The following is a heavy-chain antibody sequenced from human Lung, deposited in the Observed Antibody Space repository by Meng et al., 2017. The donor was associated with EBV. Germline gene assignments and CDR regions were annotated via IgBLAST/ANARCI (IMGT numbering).Heavy chain of an antibody. D-gene: IGHD6-19*01. V-gene: IGHV4-34*01. Sequence: QLQRQQWGAGLFKPSGTLALTCAVYGGPFSTYYWSWIRQPPGKGLEWIGEINRSGSTNYNPSLKSRLTVSMDTSKNQFSLKLSSVTAADTAVYYCARLYRGGWYLWGRGTLVTVSS. CDR3: ARLYRGGWYL. J-gene: IGHJ4*02. CDR1: GGPFSTYY. CDR2: INRSGST.